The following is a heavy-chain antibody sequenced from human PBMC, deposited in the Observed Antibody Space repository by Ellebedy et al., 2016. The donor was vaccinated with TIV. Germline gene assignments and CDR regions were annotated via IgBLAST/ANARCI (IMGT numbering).Heavy chain of an antibody. CDR3: AGGISVAGTSLGF. V-gene: IGHV3-53*01. D-gene: IGHD6-19*01. Sequence: GGSLRLSCAASGFTVSSNYMSWVRQAPGRGLEWVSTFYRSGGTYYAGSVKGRFTISRDNSKTTLYLKMNSLRAEDTAVYYCAGGISVAGTSLGFWGQGTLVTVSS. CDR2: FYRSGGT. J-gene: IGHJ4*02. CDR1: GFTVSSNY.